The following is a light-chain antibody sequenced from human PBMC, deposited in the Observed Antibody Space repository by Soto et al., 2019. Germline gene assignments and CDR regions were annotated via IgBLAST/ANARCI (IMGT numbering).Light chain of an antibody. J-gene: IGLJ2*01. CDR3: QSYDSSLGEV. Sequence: QSVLTQRPSVSGAPGQRVTISCTGSSSNIGAGYDVHWYQQLPGTAPKLLIYGNSNRPSGVPDRFSGSKSGTSASLAITGLQAEDEADYYCQSYDSSLGEVFGGGTKLTVL. V-gene: IGLV1-40*01. CDR2: GNS. CDR1: SSNIGAGYD.